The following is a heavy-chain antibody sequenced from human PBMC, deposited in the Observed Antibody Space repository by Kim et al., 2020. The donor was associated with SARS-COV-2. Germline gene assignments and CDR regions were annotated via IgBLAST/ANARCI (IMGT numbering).Heavy chain of an antibody. D-gene: IGHD3-9*01. CDR3: ARWVVDWTYYYYGMDV. CDR2: INAGNGNT. CDR1: GYTFTSYA. V-gene: IGHV1-3*01. Sequence: ASVKVSCKASGYTFTSYAMHWVRQAPGQRLEWMGWINAGNGNTKYSQKFQGRVTITRDTSASTAYMELSSLRSEDTAVYYCARWVVDWTYYYYGMDVWGQGTTVTVSS. J-gene: IGHJ6*02.